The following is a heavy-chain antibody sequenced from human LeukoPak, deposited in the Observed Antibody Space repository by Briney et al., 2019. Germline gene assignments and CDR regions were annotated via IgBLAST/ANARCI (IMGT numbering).Heavy chain of an antibody. CDR1: GFPFSFYW. Sequence: GESLRLSCVASGFPFSFYWMSWVRQAPGKGLEFVANMKEDGSVKNYVDSVKGRFTISRDNAENSVYLQMSSLRADDTALYYCARDPGWSSFDIWGQGAMVTVSS. V-gene: IGHV3-7*01. J-gene: IGHJ3*02. CDR3: ARDPGWSSFDI. CDR2: MKEDGSVK. D-gene: IGHD2-15*01.